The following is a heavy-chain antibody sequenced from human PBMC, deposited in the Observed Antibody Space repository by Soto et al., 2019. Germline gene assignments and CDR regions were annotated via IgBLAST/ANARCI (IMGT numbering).Heavy chain of an antibody. V-gene: IGHV1-69*02. D-gene: IGHD2-21*02. Sequence: QVQLVQSGAEVKKPGSSVKVSCKASGGTFSSYTISWVRQAPGQGLEWMGRIIPILGIANYAQKFQGRVTITADTSTSTAYMELSSLRSEVTAVYCCARDDGLACCGGACYSWGQGTLVTVSS. CDR2: IIPILGIA. CDR1: GGTFSSYT. J-gene: IGHJ4*02. CDR3: ARDDGLACCGGACYS.